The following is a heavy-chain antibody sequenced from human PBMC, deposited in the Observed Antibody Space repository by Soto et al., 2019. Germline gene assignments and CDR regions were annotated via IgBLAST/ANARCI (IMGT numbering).Heavy chain of an antibody. V-gene: IGHV3-15*07. CDR2: IATKTDGGTT. CDR3: TSSLSSAI. D-gene: IGHD6-13*01. J-gene: IGHJ4*02. CDR1: GFTFSTAW. Sequence: DVQLVESGGGLVKPGGSLRLSCAASGFTFSTAWMNWVRQAPGKGLEWVGRIATKTDGGTTDYAAPVKGRFTISRDDSKSTLFLQMNSLKTEDTALYYCTSSLSSAIWGQGALVTVSS.